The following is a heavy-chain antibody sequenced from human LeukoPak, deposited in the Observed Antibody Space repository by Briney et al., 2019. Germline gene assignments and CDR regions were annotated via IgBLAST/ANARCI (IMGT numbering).Heavy chain of an antibody. V-gene: IGHV1-2*02. J-gene: IGHJ5*02. Sequence: GASVKVSCKASGYTFTSYYIHLVRQAPGQGLEWMGWINPNSGGTNYAQKFQGRVTMTRDTSISTAYMELSRLRSDDTAVYYCARVYSSSWYSRSLIENWFDPWGQGTLVTVSS. D-gene: IGHD6-13*01. CDR1: GYTFTSYY. CDR3: ARVYSSSWYSRSLIENWFDP. CDR2: INPNSGGT.